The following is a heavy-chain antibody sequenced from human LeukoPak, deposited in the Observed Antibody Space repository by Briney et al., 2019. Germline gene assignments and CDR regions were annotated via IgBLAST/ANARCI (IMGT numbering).Heavy chain of an antibody. CDR2: IKQDGSEK. V-gene: IGHV3-7*01. J-gene: IGHJ2*01. CDR1: GFTFSSYW. CDR3: ARVKGFVTMVRGVSYWYFDL. D-gene: IGHD3-10*01. Sequence: GGSLRLSCAASGFTFSSYWMSWVRQAPGKGLEWVANIKQDGSEKYYVDSVKGRFTISRDNAKNSLYLQMNNLRAEDTAVYYCARVKGFVTMVRGVSYWYFDLWGRGTLVTVSS.